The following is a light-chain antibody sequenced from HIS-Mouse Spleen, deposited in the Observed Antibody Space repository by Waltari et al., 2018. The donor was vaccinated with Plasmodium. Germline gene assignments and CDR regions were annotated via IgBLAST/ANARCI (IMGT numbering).Light chain of an antibody. CDR2: LGS. CDR1: QSLLHSNGYNY. J-gene: IGKJ3*01. CDR3: MQALQTIFT. V-gene: IGKV2-28*01. Sequence: DIVMTQSPLSLPVTPGEPASISCRSSQSLLHSNGYNYLDWYLQKPGQSPQLLIYLGSNRASGVPDRFSGGGSGTDFTRKISRVEAEDVGVYYCMQALQTIFTFGPGTKVDIK.